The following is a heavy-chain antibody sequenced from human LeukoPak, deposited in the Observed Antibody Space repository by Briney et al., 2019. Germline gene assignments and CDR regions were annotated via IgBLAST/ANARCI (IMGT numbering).Heavy chain of an antibody. CDR2: INQDGSDK. CDR3: AWYGVTHGLDV. D-gene: IGHD3-10*01. V-gene: IGHV3-7*01. CDR1: GLSLSDYW. J-gene: IGHJ6*02. Sequence: PGGSLRLSCAASGLSLSDYWMSWVRQAPGKGLEWVANINQDGSDKYYVHSVMGRFTISKDNAKNSVYLQMNSLRPEDTAIYYCAWYGVTHGLDVWGQGTTVTVSS.